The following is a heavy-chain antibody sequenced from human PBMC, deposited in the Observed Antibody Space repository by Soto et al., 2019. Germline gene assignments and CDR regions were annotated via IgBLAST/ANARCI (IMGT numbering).Heavy chain of an antibody. Sequence: GGSLRLSCAASGFTFSSYAMSWVRQAPGKGLEWVSAISGSGGSTYYADSVKGRFTISRDNSKNTLYLQMNSLRAEDTAVYYCAKAYDILTGYYIFEGSPFDYWGQGTLVTVSS. V-gene: IGHV3-23*01. D-gene: IGHD3-9*01. CDR1: GFTFSSYA. CDR2: ISGSGGST. J-gene: IGHJ4*02. CDR3: AKAYDILTGYYIFEGSPFDY.